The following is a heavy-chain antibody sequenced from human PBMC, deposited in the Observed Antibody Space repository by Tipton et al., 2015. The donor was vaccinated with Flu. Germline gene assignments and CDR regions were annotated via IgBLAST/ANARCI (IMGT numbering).Heavy chain of an antibody. CDR3: SRRDYSNYVSEPKNWFDP. D-gene: IGHD4-11*01. CDR1: GDSIASRYL. J-gene: IGHJ5*02. CDR2: IFRSGDK. Sequence: TLSLTCSVSGDSIASRYLWGWIRQPPGKGLEWIGNIFRSGDKYVNPSLKSRAALSVDSSKNLFFLKLSFVTAAYTAVYFCSRRDYSNYVSEPKNWFDPWGPGIRVTVSS. V-gene: IGHV4-38-2*01.